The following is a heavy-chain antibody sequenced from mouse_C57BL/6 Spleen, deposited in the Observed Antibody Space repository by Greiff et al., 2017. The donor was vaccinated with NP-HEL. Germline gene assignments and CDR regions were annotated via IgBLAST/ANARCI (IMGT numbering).Heavy chain of an antibody. Sequence: QVQLKESGPGLVQPSQSLSITCTVSGFSLTSYGVHWVRQSPGKGLEWLGVIWSGGSTDYNAAFISRLSISKDNSKSQVFFKMNSLQADDTAIYYCARMGDYVPTEARYYFDYWGQGTTLTVSS. CDR1: GFSLTSYG. CDR3: ARMGDYVPTEARYYFDY. D-gene: IGHD2-4*01. V-gene: IGHV2-2*01. J-gene: IGHJ2*01. CDR2: IWSGGST.